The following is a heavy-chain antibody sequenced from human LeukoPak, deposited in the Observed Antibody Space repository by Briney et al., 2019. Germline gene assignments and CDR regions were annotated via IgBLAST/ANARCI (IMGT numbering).Heavy chain of an antibody. CDR3: TTAYSHYYYGMDV. D-gene: IGHD2-15*01. CDR2: IKSKTDGGTT. Sequence: GGSLRLSCAASGVTFSNAWMNWVRQAPGKGLEWVGRIKSKTDGGTTDYAAPVKGRFTISRDDSKNTLYLQMNSLKTEDTAVYYCTTAYSHYYYGMDVWGQGTTVTVSS. CDR1: GVTFSNAW. J-gene: IGHJ6*02. V-gene: IGHV3-15*07.